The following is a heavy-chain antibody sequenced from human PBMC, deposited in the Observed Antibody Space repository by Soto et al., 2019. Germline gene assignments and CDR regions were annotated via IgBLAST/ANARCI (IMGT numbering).Heavy chain of an antibody. CDR2: ISAYNGNT. D-gene: IGHD6-6*01. Sequence: QVQLVQSGAEVKKPGASVKVSCKASGYTFTSYGISWVRQAPGQGLEWMGWISAYNGNTNYAQKLQGRVTMTTDTATSTAYMELRSLRSDDTAVYYCARDSALSIAARSDAFDLWGQGTMVTDSS. J-gene: IGHJ3*01. CDR3: ARDSALSIAARSDAFDL. CDR1: GYTFTSYG. V-gene: IGHV1-18*01.